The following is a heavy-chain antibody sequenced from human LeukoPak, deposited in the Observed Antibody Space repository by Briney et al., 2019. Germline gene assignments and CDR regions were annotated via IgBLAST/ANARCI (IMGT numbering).Heavy chain of an antibody. V-gene: IGHV1-69-2*01. CDR1: GYTFTDYY. CDR3: ARSETWYQLLSFAFDI. Sequence: PGASVKVSCKVSGYTFTDYYMHWVQQAPGKGLEWMGLVDPEDGETIYAEKFQGRVTMTTDTSTSTAYMELRSLRSDDTAVYYCARSETWYQLLSFAFDIWGQGTMVTVSS. CDR2: VDPEDGET. D-gene: IGHD2-2*01. J-gene: IGHJ3*02.